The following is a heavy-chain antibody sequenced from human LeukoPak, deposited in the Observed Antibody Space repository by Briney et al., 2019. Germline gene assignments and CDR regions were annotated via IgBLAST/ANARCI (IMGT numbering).Heavy chain of an antibody. D-gene: IGHD2-15*01. Sequence: SETLSLTCTVSAGSISSYYWSWIRQPPGKGLEWIGYIYFSGSTNSNPSLKSRVTISVGTSKNQFSLKLSSVTAADTAVYYCARMFGGYCSGGSCYKAFDIWGQGTMVTVSS. V-gene: IGHV4-59*01. CDR3: ARMFGGYCSGGSCYKAFDI. CDR1: AGSISSYY. J-gene: IGHJ3*02. CDR2: IYFSGST.